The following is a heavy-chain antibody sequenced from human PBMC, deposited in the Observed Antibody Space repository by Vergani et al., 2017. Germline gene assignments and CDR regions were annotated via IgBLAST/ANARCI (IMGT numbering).Heavy chain of an antibody. CDR3: ASPLAAPKIPGAFDI. CDR2: IYYSGST. J-gene: IGHJ3*02. Sequence: QLQLQESGPGLVKPSETLSLTCTVSGGSISSGSYYWGWIRQPPGKGLEWIGSIYYSGSTYYNPSLKSRVTISVDTSKNQFSLKLSSVTAADTAVYYCASPLAAPKIPGAFDIWGQGTMVTVSS. D-gene: IGHD2-15*01. CDR1: GGSISSGSYY. V-gene: IGHV4-39*01.